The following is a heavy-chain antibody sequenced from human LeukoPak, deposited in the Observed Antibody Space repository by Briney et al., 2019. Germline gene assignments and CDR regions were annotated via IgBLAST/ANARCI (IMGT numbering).Heavy chain of an antibody. D-gene: IGHD2-15*01. V-gene: IGHV1-2*02. CDR2: IYPKNGDT. Sequence: ASVKVSCKASGYTFTAYYLHWVRQAPGQGLEWMGWIYPKNGDTNFAQKFQGRVTMTRDTSITTTYMELNRLRSDDTAVYYCARYGHSGGAFDIWGQGTMVTVSS. CDR1: GYTFTAYY. J-gene: IGHJ3*02. CDR3: ARYGHSGGAFDI.